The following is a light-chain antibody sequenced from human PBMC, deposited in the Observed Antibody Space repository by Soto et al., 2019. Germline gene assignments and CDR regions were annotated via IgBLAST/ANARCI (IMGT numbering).Light chain of an antibody. V-gene: IGLV2-11*01. J-gene: IGLJ3*02. CDR3: CSYAGTYSWV. CDR1: SSDVGAYNF. CDR2: DVT. Sequence: QSVLTLPRSVSGSPGQSVTISCTGTSSDVGAYNFVSWYQHHPGKAPKLIIYDVTVRPSGVPDRFSGSKSGNSASLTISGLQTEDEADYYCCSYAGTYSWVLGGGTQLTVL.